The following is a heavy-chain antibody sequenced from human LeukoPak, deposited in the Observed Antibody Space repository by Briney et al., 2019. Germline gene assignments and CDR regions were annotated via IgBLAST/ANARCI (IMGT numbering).Heavy chain of an antibody. CDR3: ARDPEDY. V-gene: IGHV3-53*01. CDR1: GFTVSSNF. D-gene: IGHD1-14*01. Sequence: GGSLRLSCAASGFTVSSNFLSWLRQPPGKGLAWVSDIYSGGWTYYADSVKGRFTISRDNSKNTLYLQMNSLRAEDTAVYYCARDPEDYWGQGTLVTVSS. CDR2: IYSGGWT. J-gene: IGHJ4*02.